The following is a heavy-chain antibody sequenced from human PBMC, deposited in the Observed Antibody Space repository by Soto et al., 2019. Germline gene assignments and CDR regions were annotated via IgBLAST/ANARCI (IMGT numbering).Heavy chain of an antibody. V-gene: IGHV4-34*01. CDR2: INHSGST. J-gene: IGHJ4*02. Sequence: QVQLQQWGAGLLKPSETLSLTCAVYGGSFSGYYWSWIRQPPGKGLEWIGEINHSGSTNYNPSLKRRVTISVDTSKNQFSLQLSSVTAADTAVYYCATAPGFLAVAGTIDYWGQGTLVTVSS. CDR3: ATAPGFLAVAGTIDY. D-gene: IGHD6-19*01. CDR1: GGSFSGYY.